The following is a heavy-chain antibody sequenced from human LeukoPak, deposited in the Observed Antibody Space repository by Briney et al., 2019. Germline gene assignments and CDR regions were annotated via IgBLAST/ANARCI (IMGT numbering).Heavy chain of an antibody. CDR2: ISIDGSIT. D-gene: IGHD6-6*01. Sequence: PGGSLRLSCAASGFTFSTYWMHWVRQAPGKGLVWVSRISIDGSITTYADSAKGRFTISRDNAKNTLFLQMNSLRAEDTAVYYCARKTDTSSDFADYWGQGTLVTVSS. V-gene: IGHV3-74*01. CDR1: GFTFSTYW. CDR3: ARKTDTSSDFADY. J-gene: IGHJ4*02.